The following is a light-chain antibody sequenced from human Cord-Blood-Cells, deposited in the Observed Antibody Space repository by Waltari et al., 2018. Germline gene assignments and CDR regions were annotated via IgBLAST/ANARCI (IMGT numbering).Light chain of an antibody. J-gene: IGKJ3*01. Sequence: DIQMTQSPSSLSASVGDRVTITCQASQDISNYLNWYQQKPGKATKLLIYEASTLETGVPSRYSGGGCGTDGTFPSNSRQPEDIATYYCQQYENRPATVGPGTKVDIK. CDR2: EAS. CDR1: QDISNY. V-gene: IGKV1-33*01. CDR3: QQYENRPAT.